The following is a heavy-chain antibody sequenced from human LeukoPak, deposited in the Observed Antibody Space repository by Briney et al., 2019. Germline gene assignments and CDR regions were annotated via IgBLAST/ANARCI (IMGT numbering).Heavy chain of an antibody. V-gene: IGHV3-30*18. J-gene: IGHJ2*01. CDR1: GFTFSSYA. Sequence: PGGSLRLSCAASGFTFSSYAMHWVRQAPGKGLEWVAVIPYDGSNKYYADSVKGRFTISRDNFKNTLYLQMNSLRAEDTAVYYCAKDRDSSGYYFWYFDLWGRGTLVTVSS. CDR2: IPYDGSNK. CDR3: AKDRDSSGYYFWYFDL. D-gene: IGHD3-22*01.